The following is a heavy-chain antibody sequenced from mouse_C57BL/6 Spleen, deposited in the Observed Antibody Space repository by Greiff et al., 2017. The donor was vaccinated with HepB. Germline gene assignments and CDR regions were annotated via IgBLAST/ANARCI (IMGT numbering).Heavy chain of an antibody. J-gene: IGHJ2*01. CDR3: AREDYDYDGGGYFDY. Sequence: QVQLKQPGAELVKPGASVKLSCKASGYTFTSYWMHWVKQRPGQGLEWIGMIHPNSGSTNYNEKFKSKATLTVDKSSSTAYMQLSSLTSEDSAVYYCAREDYDYDGGGYFDYWGQGTTLTVSS. CDR1: GYTFTSYW. CDR2: IHPNSGST. D-gene: IGHD2-4*01. V-gene: IGHV1-64*01.